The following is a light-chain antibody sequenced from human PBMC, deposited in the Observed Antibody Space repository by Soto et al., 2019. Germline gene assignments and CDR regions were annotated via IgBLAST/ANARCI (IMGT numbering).Light chain of an antibody. Sequence: EIVLTQSPGTLSLSPGERATLSCRASQSVSSSYLGWYQQKPGQAPRLLIYAASSRAAGVPDRFSGRGAETDISLTINRLEPEDSAVYYCQHHGSSLWTFGRGPRVEIK. CDR2: AAS. V-gene: IGKV3-20*01. CDR1: QSVSSSY. CDR3: QHHGSSLWT. J-gene: IGKJ1*01.